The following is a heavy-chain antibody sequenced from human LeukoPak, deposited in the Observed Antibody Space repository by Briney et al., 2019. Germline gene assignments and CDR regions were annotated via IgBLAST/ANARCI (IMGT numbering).Heavy chain of an antibody. CDR1: GFTFSSYA. CDR3: ARSSISPHYYFYYMDV. V-gene: IGHV3-30*01. Sequence: GGSLRLSCAASGFTFSSYAMLWVRQAPGKGLEWVAFISHDGNDKYFADSVRGRFTISRDISKNTLYLQMNSLRAEDTAVYYCARSSISPHYYFYYMDVWGKGTTVTVSS. J-gene: IGHJ6*03. CDR2: ISHDGNDK. D-gene: IGHD2-2*01.